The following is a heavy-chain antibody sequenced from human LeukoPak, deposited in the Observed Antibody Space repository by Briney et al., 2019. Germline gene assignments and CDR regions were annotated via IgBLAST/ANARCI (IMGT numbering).Heavy chain of an antibody. J-gene: IGHJ4*02. CDR3: AQEGRVGYARSDRAWGH. D-gene: IGHD2-2*03. CDR1: GYTLFGYY. CDR2: INPKSGGT. Sequence: ASLKVSCKTSGYTLFGYYMYWVRQAPGQGLEWMGWINPKSGGTNYAQGFQGRVTMTSDTSISTVYMELSRLRYDDTAVYYCAQEGRVGYARSDRAWGHWSPGILVTVSS. V-gene: IGHV1-2*02.